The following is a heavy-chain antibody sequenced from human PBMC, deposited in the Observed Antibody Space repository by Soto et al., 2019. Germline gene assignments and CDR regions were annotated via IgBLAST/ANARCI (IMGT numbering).Heavy chain of an antibody. J-gene: IGHJ3*02. D-gene: IGHD3-10*01. CDR3: AKGGSGSYSNAFDI. V-gene: IGHV4-39*01. CDR2: IYYSGST. Sequence: QLQLQESGPGLVKPSETLSLTCTVSGGSISSSSYYWGWIRQPPGKGLEWIGSIYYSGSTYYNPSPKSRVTISVPTSKNPFSLKLSSVTPADTAVYYCAKGGSGSYSNAFDIWGQGTMVTVSS. CDR1: GGSISSSSYY.